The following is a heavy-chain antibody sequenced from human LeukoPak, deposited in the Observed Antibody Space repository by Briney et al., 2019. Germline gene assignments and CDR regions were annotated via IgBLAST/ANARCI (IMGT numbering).Heavy chain of an antibody. D-gene: IGHD6-19*01. CDR1: GFSFSSYE. CDR3: ARPHSSGWYAGSY. CDR2: ISSSSRTM. V-gene: IGHV3-48*03. J-gene: IGHJ4*02. Sequence: GGSLRLSCAASGFSFSSYEMNWVRQAPGKRLEWVSYISSSSRTMYYADSVKGRFTTSRDNAKNSLYLQMNSLRAEDTAVYYCARPHSSGWYAGSYWGQGTLVTVSS.